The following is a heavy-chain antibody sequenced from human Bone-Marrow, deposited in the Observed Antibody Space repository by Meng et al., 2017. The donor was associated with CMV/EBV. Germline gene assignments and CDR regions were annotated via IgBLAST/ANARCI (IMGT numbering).Heavy chain of an antibody. CDR2: INPNSGGT. J-gene: IGHJ6*02. CDR1: GYTFTGYY. V-gene: IGHV1-2*02. CDR3: ASGILCSIAAGAHRSYYDGMDV. Sequence: ASVKVSCQASGYTFTGYYMHWVRPAPGQGLEWMGWINPNSGGTNYAQKFQGRVTMTRDTSISTAYMELSRLRSDDTAVYDCASGILCSIAAGAHRSYYDGMDVWGQGTTVTVSS. D-gene: IGHD6-13*01.